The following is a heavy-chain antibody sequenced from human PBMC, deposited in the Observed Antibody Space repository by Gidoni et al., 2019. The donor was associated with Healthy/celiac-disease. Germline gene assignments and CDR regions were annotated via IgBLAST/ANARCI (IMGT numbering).Heavy chain of an antibody. D-gene: IGHD3-22*01. Sequence: QVQLVQSGAEVKKPGSSVKVSCKASGGTFSSSAISWVRQAPVQGLEWMGGIIPIFGTANYAQKFQGRVTITADKSTSTAYMELSSLRSEDTAVYYCARDQNYYDSSGYYAFDYWGQGTMVTVSS. CDR1: GGTFSSSA. CDR3: ARDQNYYDSSGYYAFDY. V-gene: IGHV1-69*06. CDR2: IIPIFGTA. J-gene: IGHJ4*02.